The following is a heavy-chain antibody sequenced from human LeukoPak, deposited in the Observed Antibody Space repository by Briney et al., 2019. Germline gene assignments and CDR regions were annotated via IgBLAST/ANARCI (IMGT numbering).Heavy chain of an antibody. V-gene: IGHV3-53*01. CDR3: ASRSFDWLSQTDY. J-gene: IGHJ4*02. CDR2: IYSGGST. D-gene: IGHD3-9*01. CDR1: GFTFSSYG. Sequence: GGSLRLSCAASGFTFSSYGMHWVRQAPGKGLEWVSVIYSGGSTYYADSVKGRFTISRDNSKNTLYLQMNSLRAEDTAVYYCASRSFDWLSQTDYWGQGTLVTVSS.